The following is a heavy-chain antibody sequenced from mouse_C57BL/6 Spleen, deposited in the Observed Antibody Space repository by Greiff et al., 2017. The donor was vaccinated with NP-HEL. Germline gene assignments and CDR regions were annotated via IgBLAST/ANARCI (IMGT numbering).Heavy chain of an antibody. CDR3: ARGGNYRYYCDY. CDR1: GYAFSSYW. Sequence: VQLQQSGAELVKPGASVKISCKASGYAFSSYWMNWVKQRPGKGLEWIGQIYPGDGDTNYNGKFKVKATLTAGKSSSTAYMQLSSLTSEDSAVYFCARGGNYRYYCDYWGQSTTLTVSS. J-gene: IGHJ2*01. CDR2: IYPGDGDT. D-gene: IGHD2-1*01. V-gene: IGHV1-80*01.